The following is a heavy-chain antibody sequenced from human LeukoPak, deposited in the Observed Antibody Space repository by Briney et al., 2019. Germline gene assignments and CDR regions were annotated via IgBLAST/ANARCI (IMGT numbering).Heavy chain of an antibody. J-gene: IGHJ4*02. CDR2: ISDDGSRQ. V-gene: IGHV3-30-3*01. Sequence: GRSLRLSCAATGVTFSNYAIHWGRQAPGKGLEWVAFISDDGSRQHYADSVKGRFTISRDNSKNTLNLQMNSLRAEDTAVYYCVKDRTGTYTLDYWGQGTLVTVSS. CDR3: VKDRTGTYTLDY. CDR1: GVTFSNYA. D-gene: IGHD3-10*01.